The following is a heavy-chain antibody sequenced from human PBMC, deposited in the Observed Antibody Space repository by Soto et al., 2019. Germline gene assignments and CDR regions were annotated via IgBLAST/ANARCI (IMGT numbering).Heavy chain of an antibody. D-gene: IGHD3-3*01. J-gene: IGHJ5*02. CDR2: IYYSGST. CDR1: GGSISSSSYY. V-gene: IGHV4-39*01. Sequence: PSETLSLTCTVSGGSISSSSYYWGWIRQPPGKGLEWIGSIYYSGSTYYNPSLKSRVTISVDTSKNHFSLKLSSVTAADTAVCYCARLTYYDFWSGPRLDWFDPWGQGTLVTVSS. CDR3: ARLTYYDFWSGPRLDWFDP.